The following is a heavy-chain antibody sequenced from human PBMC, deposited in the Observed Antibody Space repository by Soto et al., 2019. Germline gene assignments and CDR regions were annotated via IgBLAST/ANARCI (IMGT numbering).Heavy chain of an antibody. CDR1: GFTVSHYY. V-gene: IGHV3-53*01. Sequence: GGSLRLSCATSGFTVSHYYMTWVRQAPGKGLESVSVIYSGDSTYYADSVKGRFTISRDNSKKMLYLQMNNLRTEDKAVYYCGANNGSPSLNAFNFWGQGTMVTVSS. D-gene: IGHD1-1*01. CDR2: IYSGDST. J-gene: IGHJ3*01. CDR3: GANNGSPSLNAFNF.